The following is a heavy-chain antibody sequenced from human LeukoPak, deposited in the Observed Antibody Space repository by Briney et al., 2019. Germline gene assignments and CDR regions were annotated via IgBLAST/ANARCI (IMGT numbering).Heavy chain of an antibody. J-gene: IGHJ6*02. D-gene: IGHD5-18*01. CDR2: INPSGGST. CDR1: GYTFTSYY. CDR3: ARGEYSYGYIYYYYGMDV. Sequence: ASVNVSCKASGYTFTSYYMHWVRQAPGQGLEWMGIINPSGGSTSYAQKFQGRVTITADESTSTAYMELSSLRSEDTAVYYCARGEYSYGYIYYYYGMDVWGQGTTVTVSS. V-gene: IGHV1-46*01.